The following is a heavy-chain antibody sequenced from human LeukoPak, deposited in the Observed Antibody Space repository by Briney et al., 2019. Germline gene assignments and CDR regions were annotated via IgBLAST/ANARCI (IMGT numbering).Heavy chain of an antibody. D-gene: IGHD3-22*01. J-gene: IGHJ3*02. V-gene: IGHV4-59*01. CDR2: IYYSGST. Sequence: SETLSLTCTVSGGSISSYYWSWIRQPPGKGLEWIGYIYYSGSTNYNPSLKSRVTISVDTSKNQFSLRLSSVTAADTAVYYCARWAHYYDSSGYSDAFDIWGQGTMVTVSS. CDR1: GGSISSYY. CDR3: ARWAHYYDSSGYSDAFDI.